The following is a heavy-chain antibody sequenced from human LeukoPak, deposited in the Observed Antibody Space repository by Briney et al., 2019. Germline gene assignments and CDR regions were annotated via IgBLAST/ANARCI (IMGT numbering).Heavy chain of an antibody. CDR3: AKDSTPYNWNYGSFLDY. Sequence: PGGSLRLSCAASGFTFSSYGMHWVRQAPGKGLEWVAFIRYDGSNKYYADSVKGRFTISRDNSKNTLYLQMNSLRAEDTAVYYCAKDSTPYNWNYGSFLDYWGQGTLVTVSS. V-gene: IGHV3-30*02. CDR2: IRYDGSNK. D-gene: IGHD1-7*01. J-gene: IGHJ4*02. CDR1: GFTFSSYG.